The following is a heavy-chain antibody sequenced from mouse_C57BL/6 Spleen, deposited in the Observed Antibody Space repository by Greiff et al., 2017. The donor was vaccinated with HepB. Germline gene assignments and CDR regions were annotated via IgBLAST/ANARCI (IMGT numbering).Heavy chain of an antibody. V-gene: IGHV1-22*01. D-gene: IGHD1-3*01. CDR1: GYTFTDYN. CDR3: ANNGAYFDY. CDR2: INPNNGGT. J-gene: IGHJ2*01. Sequence: EVQRVESGPELVKPGASVKMSCKASGYTFTDYNMHWVKQSHGKSLEWIGYINPNNGGTSYNQKFKGKATLTVNKSSSTAYMELRSLTSEDSADYYAANNGAYFDYWGQGTTLTVSS.